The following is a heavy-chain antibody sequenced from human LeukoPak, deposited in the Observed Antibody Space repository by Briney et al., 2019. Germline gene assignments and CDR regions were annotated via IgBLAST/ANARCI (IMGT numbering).Heavy chain of an antibody. CDR1: GFTLSDHY. CDR3: VRELLSSSAKPFAY. Sequence: PGGSLRLSCAASGFTLSDHYMDWVRQAPGKGLEWVGRAKNKVDSYNTEYAASVKGRFTISRDDSKNSLYLQMNSLKTEDTAVYYCVRELLSSSAKPFAYWGQGTLVTVSS. D-gene: IGHD6-6*01. J-gene: IGHJ4*02. V-gene: IGHV3-72*01. CDR2: AKNKVDSYNT.